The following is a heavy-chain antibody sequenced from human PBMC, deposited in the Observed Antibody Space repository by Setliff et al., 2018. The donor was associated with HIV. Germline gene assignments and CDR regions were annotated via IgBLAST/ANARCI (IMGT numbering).Heavy chain of an antibody. CDR3: ARGSGSYSLRSMDV. D-gene: IGHD1-26*01. V-gene: IGHV1-18*01. J-gene: IGHJ6*03. CDR1: GYSFTNYG. Sequence: ASVKVSCKASGYSFTNYGISWVRQAPGQGLEWMGWISAYNGNTNYAQKVQDRVTMTTDTSTSTSYMELRSLRSDDTAVYYCARGSGSYSLRSMDVWGKGTTVTVSS. CDR2: ISAYNGNT.